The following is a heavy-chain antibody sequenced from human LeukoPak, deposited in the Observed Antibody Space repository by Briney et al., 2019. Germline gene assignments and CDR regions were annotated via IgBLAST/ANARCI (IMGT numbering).Heavy chain of an antibody. CDR1: GFTFNSYG. Sequence: GGSLRLSCAASGFTFNSYGMHWVRQAPGEGLEWVAFIRYDGSNKYYADSVKGRFTISRDNYKHTLYLQLTSLRAEDTAVYYCAKQWDIVVVVAATREDFMDVWGKGTTVTVSS. D-gene: IGHD2-15*01. CDR2: IRYDGSNK. CDR3: AKQWDIVVVVAATREDFMDV. V-gene: IGHV3-30*02. J-gene: IGHJ6*03.